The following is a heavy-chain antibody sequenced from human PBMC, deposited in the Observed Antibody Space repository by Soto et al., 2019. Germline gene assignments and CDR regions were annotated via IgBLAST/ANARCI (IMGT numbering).Heavy chain of an antibody. Sequence: QITLKESGPTLVKPTQTLTLTCTFSGLSLSTTGVGVGWIRQPPGKALEWLALIYWDDDKRYSPSLKSRLTITKDTSKKQVVLTMTNMDPVDTATYYCVQSRCGGDCLQSDSSHSYYGLDVWGQGTTVTVSS. CDR2: IYWDDDK. J-gene: IGHJ6*02. CDR3: VQSRCGGDCLQSDSSHSYYGLDV. V-gene: IGHV2-5*02. CDR1: GLSLSTTGVG. D-gene: IGHD2-21*02.